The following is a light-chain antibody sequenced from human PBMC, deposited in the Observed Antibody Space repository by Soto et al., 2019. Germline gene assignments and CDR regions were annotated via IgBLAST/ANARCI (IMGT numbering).Light chain of an antibody. CDR3: QQYGRSGT. J-gene: IGKJ1*01. CDR1: QSVSRTY. Sequence: IVLTQSPCTLSFSPLERSTLSCRAGQSVSRTYLAWYQQKPVQAPRLLIYATSSRATGIPDRFSGSGSATDFTLTISRLEPEDFAVYYCQQYGRSGTFGQGTKVDIK. V-gene: IGKV3-20*01. CDR2: ATS.